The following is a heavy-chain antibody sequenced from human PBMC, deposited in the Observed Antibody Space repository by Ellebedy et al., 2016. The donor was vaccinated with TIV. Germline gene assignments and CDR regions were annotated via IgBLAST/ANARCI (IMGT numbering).Heavy chain of an antibody. J-gene: IGHJ5*02. CDR1: ELSYRSYW. CDR2: VNQDGSET. V-gene: IGHV3-7*04. Sequence: GGSLRLXCKSSELSYRSYWMHWVRQAPGKGLEWVANVNQDGSETYFADSVKGRFNISRDNVKNSLHLHMKSLGVDDTAIYYCVGGFGDGWFDPWGQGTLVTVSS. D-gene: IGHD4-17*01. CDR3: VGGFGDGWFDP.